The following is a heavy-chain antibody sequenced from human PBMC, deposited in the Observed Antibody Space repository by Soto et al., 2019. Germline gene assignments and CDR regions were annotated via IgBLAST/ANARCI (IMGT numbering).Heavy chain of an antibody. Sequence: SETLSLTCAVYGGSFSGYYWSWIRQPPGKGLEWIGEINHSGSTNYNPSLKSRVTISVDTSKNQFSLKLSSVTAADTAVYYCAGTARMGGSGSYYRSKGYYYYMDVWGKGTTVTVSS. D-gene: IGHD3-10*01. CDR3: AGTARMGGSGSYYRSKGYYYYMDV. V-gene: IGHV4-34*01. CDR2: INHSGST. CDR1: GGSFSGYY. J-gene: IGHJ6*03.